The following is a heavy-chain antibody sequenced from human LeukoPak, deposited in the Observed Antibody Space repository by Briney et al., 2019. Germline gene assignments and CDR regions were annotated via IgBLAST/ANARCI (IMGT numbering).Heavy chain of an antibody. CDR1: GFTFSSYA. CDR3: ARVKFERRDLRGYSYEYYFDY. CDR2: IWYDGSNK. V-gene: IGHV3-33*08. D-gene: IGHD5-18*01. Sequence: VQLLESGGGLVQPGGSLRLSCAASGFTFSSYAMSWVRQAPGKGLEWVAVIWYDGSNKYYADSVKGRFTISRDNSKNTLYLQMNSLRAEDTAVYYCARVKFERRDLRGYSYEYYFDYWGQGTLVTVSS. J-gene: IGHJ4*02.